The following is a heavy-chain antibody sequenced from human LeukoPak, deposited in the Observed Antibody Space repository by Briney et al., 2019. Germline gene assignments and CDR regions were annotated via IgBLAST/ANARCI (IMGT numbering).Heavy chain of an antibody. D-gene: IGHD5-18*01. CDR3: ARTTEGGYTYDYFYYYYMDV. CDR1: DDSISSGYY. J-gene: IGHJ6*03. Sequence: SETLSLTCTVSDDSISSGYYWGWIRQPPGKGLEWIGSIYHSGSTYYNPSLKSRVTISLDTSKNQFSLKLSSVTAADTAVYYCARTTEGGYTYDYFYYYYMDVWGKGTTVTISS. CDR2: IYHSGST. V-gene: IGHV4-38-2*02.